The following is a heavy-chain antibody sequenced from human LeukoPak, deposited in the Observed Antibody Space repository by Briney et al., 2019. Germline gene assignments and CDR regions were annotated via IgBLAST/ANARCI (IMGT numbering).Heavy chain of an antibody. Sequence: SETLSLTCTVSGGSISSYYWSWIRQPPGKGLEWIGEINHSGSTNYNPSLKSRVTISVDTSKNQFSLKLSSVTAADTAVYYCARRIAAAAPNWFDPWGQGTLVTVSS. V-gene: IGHV4-34*01. CDR2: INHSGST. D-gene: IGHD6-13*01. CDR3: ARRIAAAAPNWFDP. CDR1: GGSISSYY. J-gene: IGHJ5*02.